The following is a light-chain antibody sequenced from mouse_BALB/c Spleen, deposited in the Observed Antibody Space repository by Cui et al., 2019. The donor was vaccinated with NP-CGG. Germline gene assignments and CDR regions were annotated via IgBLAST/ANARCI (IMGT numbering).Light chain of an antibody. CDR3: ALWYSNHWV. CDR1: TGAVTTNNY. V-gene: IGLV1*01. Sequence: QPVLPQESALTTSPGETVTLTCRSNTGAVTTNNYANWVQEKPDHLFTGLIGGTNNRAPGVPARFSGSLIGDKAALTITGAQTEDEAIYFCALWYSNHWVFGGGTKLTVL. CDR2: GTN. J-gene: IGLJ1*01.